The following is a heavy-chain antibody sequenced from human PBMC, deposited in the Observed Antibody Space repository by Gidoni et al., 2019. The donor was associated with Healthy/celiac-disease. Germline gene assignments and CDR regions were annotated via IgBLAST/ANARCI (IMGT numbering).Heavy chain of an antibody. V-gene: IGHV4-39*01. D-gene: IGHD5-18*01. CDR1: GGPISSSSYY. J-gene: IGHJ4*02. CDR3: ASRWIQLWFFDY. CDR2: IYYSGST. Sequence: QLQLQESGPGLVQPSETLSLTCTVSGGPISSSSYYWRWIRQPPGKGLEWIGSIYYSGSTYYNPSLKSRVTISVDTSKNQFSLKLSSVTAADTAVYYCASRWIQLWFFDYWGQGTLVTVSS.